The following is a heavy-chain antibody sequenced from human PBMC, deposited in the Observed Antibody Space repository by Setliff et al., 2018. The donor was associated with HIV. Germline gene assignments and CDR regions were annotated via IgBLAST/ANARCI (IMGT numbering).Heavy chain of an antibody. CDR2: ISGSGTSI. D-gene: IGHD3-22*01. Sequence: GGSLRLSCAASGFTLDNYGFNWVRQAAGKGLEWVSTISGSGTSIYYADSVKGRFTISRDNSNNTLSLQMSSLRAEDTALYYCAKLDYYDYSGSWARKVAIDFWGRGTMVTVSS. CDR3: AKLDYYDYSGSWARKVAIDF. V-gene: IGHV3-23*01. CDR1: GFTLDNYG. J-gene: IGHJ3*01.